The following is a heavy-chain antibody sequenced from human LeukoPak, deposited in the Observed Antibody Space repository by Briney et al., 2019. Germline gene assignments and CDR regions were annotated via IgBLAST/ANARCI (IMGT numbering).Heavy chain of an antibody. CDR2: IRYDGSNK. D-gene: IGHD1-14*01. J-gene: IGHJ3*02. CDR3: AKPEGDPDAIDI. V-gene: IGHV3-30*02. CDR1: GFTFSSYG. Sequence: GGSLRLSCAASGFTFSSYGMHWVRQAPGKGLEWVAFIRYDGSNKYYADSVKGRFTISRDNSKNTLYLQMNSLRAEDTAVYYCAKPEGDPDAIDIWGQGTMVTVSS.